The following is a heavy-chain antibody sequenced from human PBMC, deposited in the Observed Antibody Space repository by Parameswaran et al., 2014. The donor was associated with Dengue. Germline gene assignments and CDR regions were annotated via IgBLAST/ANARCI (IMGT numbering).Heavy chain of an antibody. CDR2: IYYSGST. J-gene: IGHJ4*02. V-gene: IGHV4-30-4*01. Sequence: RWIRQPPGKGLEWIGYIYYSGSTYYNPSLKSRVTISVDTSKNQFSLKLSSVTAADTAVYYCARLAGSGYYDDESDYWGQGTLVTVSS. CDR3: ARLAGSGYYDDESDY. D-gene: IGHD3-22*01.